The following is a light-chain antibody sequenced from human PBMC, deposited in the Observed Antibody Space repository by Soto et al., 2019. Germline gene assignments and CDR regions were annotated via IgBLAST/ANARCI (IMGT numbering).Light chain of an antibody. CDR1: QRISTW. Sequence: DIQMTQSPSTLSASVVDRVTLTCRASQRISTWLAWYQQKPAKAPKLLIYDASNLESGVPSRFSGSGSGTDFTLTISSLEPEDFAVYYCQQRSNWPPITFGQGTRLEIK. V-gene: IGKV1-5*01. CDR3: QQRSNWPPIT. CDR2: DAS. J-gene: IGKJ5*01.